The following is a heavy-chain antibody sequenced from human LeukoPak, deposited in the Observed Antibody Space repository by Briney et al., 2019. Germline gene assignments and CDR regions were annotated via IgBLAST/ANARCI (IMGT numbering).Heavy chain of an antibody. CDR1: GYTFTSYG. CDR3: ARVVGSGWYDLGWFDP. Sequence: EASVKVSCKASGYTFTSYGISWVRQAPGQGLEWMGWISAYNGNTNYAQKLQGRVTMTTDTSTSTAYMELRSLRSDDTAVYYCARVVGSGWYDLGWFDPWGQGTLVTVSS. CDR2: ISAYNGNT. V-gene: IGHV1-18*01. D-gene: IGHD6-13*01. J-gene: IGHJ5*02.